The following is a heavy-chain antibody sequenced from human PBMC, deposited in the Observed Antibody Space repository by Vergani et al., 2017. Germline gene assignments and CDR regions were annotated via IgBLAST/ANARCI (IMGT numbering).Heavy chain of an antibody. CDR2: VEDSGYF. CDR3: AKSMVSRNPPDYFDN. CDR1: GGSLSGYY. Sequence: QVQLQESGPGLVRPSETLSLTCTVSGGSLSGYYWNWIRQTPGEGLEWIGYVEDSGYFNYNPSLKTRVSMSSDTSNNQFSLMLSSVTVAATAVYYCAKSMVSRNPPDYFDNWGQGTLVTVSS. D-gene: IGHD1-14*01. V-gene: IGHV4-59*01. J-gene: IGHJ4*02.